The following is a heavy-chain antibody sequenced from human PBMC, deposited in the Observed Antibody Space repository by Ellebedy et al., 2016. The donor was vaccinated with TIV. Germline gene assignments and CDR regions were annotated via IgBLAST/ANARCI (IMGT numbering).Heavy chain of an antibody. D-gene: IGHD3-22*01. V-gene: IGHV3-30*04. CDR1: GFTFSSYA. CDR2: ISYDGSNK. J-gene: IGHJ4*02. CDR3: ARDHYVSNGVPGY. Sequence: GESLKISCAASGFTFSSYALHWVRQAPGKGLEWVAVISYDGSNKYYADSVKGRFTISRDNSKNTLYLQMNSLRAEDTAVYYCARDHYVSNGVPGYWGQGTLVTVSS.